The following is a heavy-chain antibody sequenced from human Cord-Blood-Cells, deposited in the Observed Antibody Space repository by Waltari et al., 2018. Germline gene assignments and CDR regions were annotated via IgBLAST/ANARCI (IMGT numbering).Heavy chain of an antibody. V-gene: IGHV4-39*01. J-gene: IGHJ4*02. Sequence: QLQLQESGPGLVKPSETLSLTCTVSGGSISSSSYYWGWIRQPPGKGLEWIGSIYYSGSTYYNPSLKRRVTIAVDTSKNQFSLKLSSVTAADTAVYYCAIYDSSGYYFDYWGQGTLVTVSS. CDR2: IYYSGST. D-gene: IGHD3-22*01. CDR1: GGSISSSSYY. CDR3: AIYDSSGYYFDY.